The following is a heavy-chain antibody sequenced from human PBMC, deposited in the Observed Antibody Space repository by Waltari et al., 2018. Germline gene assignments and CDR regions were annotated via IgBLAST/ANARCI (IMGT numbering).Heavy chain of an antibody. J-gene: IGHJ3*02. CDR1: GYSISSGYY. V-gene: IGHV4-38-2*02. Sequence: QVQLQESGPGLVKPSETLSLTCAVSGYSISSGYYWGWIRQPPGKGLEWIGSIYHSGSTYYNPSLKSRVTISVDTSKNQFSLKLSSVTAADTAVYYCAREVAATMIVVVIKGDAFDIWGQGTMVTVSS. CDR3: AREVAATMIVVVIKGDAFDI. CDR2: IYHSGST. D-gene: IGHD3-22*01.